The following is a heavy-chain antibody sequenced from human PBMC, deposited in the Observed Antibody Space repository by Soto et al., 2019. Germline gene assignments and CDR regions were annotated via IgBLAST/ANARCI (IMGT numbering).Heavy chain of an antibody. J-gene: IGHJ6*02. CDR2: IGTAGDP. Sequence: PGGSLRLSCAASGFTFSSYDMHWVRQATGKGLEWVSAIGTAGDPYYPGSVKGRFTISRENAKNSLYLQMNSLRAGDTAVYYCARSVGTGRRAYYGMDVWGQGTTVTVSS. D-gene: IGHD1-1*01. V-gene: IGHV3-13*05. CDR1: GFTFSSYD. CDR3: ARSVGTGRRAYYGMDV.